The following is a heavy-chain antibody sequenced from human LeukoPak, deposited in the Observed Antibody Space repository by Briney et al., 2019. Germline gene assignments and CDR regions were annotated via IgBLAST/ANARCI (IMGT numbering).Heavy chain of an antibody. D-gene: IGHD2-2*01. V-gene: IGHV1-69*01. CDR3: ARDCSSTSCCHMYYYGMDV. J-gene: IGHJ6*02. CDR1: GGTFSSYA. CDR2: IIPPFDTS. Sequence: GASVKVSCTASGGTFSSYAISWVRQAPGQGLEWMGGIIPPFDTSNYAQNFQGRVTITADESTSTVYMELSSLRSEDTAVYYCARDCSSTSCCHMYYYGMDVWGQGTTVTVSS.